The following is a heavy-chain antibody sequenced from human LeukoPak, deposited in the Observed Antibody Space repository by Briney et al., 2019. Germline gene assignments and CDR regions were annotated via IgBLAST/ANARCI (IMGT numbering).Heavy chain of an antibody. D-gene: IGHD1-26*01. CDR1: GFTFTTYW. CDR3: ARVGVVGATHDY. CDR2: IKQDGSEK. V-gene: IGHV3-7*01. J-gene: IGHJ4*02. Sequence: GGSLRLSCAASGFTFTTYWMTWVRQAPGKGLEWVANIKQDGSEKYYVDSVKGRFTISRDNAKNSLYLQMNSLRAEDTAVYYCARVGVVGATHDYWGQGILVTVSA.